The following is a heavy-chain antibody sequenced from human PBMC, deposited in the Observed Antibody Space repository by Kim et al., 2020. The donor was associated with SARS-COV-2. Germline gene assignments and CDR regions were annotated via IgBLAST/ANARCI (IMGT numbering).Heavy chain of an antibody. V-gene: IGHV3-48*03. J-gene: IGHJ4*02. Sequence: TPRYYADALKCRSTISRDNGKNSLYLQMNSLRAEDTAIYYCARVYYSFDYWGQGTLVTVSS. CDR3: ARVYYSFDY. CDR2: TPR. D-gene: IGHD3-10*01.